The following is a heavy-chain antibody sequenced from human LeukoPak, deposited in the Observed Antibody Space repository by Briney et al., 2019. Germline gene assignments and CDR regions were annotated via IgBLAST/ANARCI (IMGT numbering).Heavy chain of an antibody. CDR3: AREERGYCSGGRCYLSSFEY. Sequence: GGSLRLSCAASGFTFSSYWMHWVRQAPGKGLVWVSRINSDGSSTSYADSVKGRFTISRDNAKNTLYLQMNSLRAEDTAVYYCAREERGYCSGGRCYLSSFEYWGEGTLVTVSS. J-gene: IGHJ4*02. D-gene: IGHD2-15*01. CDR2: INSDGSST. V-gene: IGHV3-74*01. CDR1: GFTFSSYW.